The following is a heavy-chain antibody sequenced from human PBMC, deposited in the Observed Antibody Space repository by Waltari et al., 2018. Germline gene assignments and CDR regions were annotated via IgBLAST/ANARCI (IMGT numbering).Heavy chain of an antibody. CDR3: ARMFYDFWTGYSDY. J-gene: IGHJ4*01. CDR1: GFSISRGYQ. V-gene: IGHV4-38-2*01. Sequence: QVQLQESGPGLLKPSETLSLTCAVSGFSISRGYQWGWIRQPPGKGLEWIGSIYHSGSTYFNPSLKSRVTISVDTSKNKVSLRLSSVTAADTAVYYCARMFYDFWTGYSDYWGHGTLVTVSS. D-gene: IGHD3-3*01. CDR2: IYHSGST.